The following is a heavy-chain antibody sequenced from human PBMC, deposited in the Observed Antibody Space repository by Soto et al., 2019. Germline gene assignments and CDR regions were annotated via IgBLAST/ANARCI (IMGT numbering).Heavy chain of an antibody. CDR1: GFTFSTYG. CDR2: MSYDGTKT. D-gene: IGHD6-13*01. J-gene: IGHJ4*02. CDR3: AKEYGSTWIDH. V-gene: IGHV3-30*18. Sequence: GGSLRLSCAASGFTFSTYGMHWVRQAPGKGLEWVAAMSYDGTKTYCVDSVKGRFSISRDNSRDTLFLQLNSLRHEDTAVYYCAKEYGSTWIDHWGQGTLVTVSS.